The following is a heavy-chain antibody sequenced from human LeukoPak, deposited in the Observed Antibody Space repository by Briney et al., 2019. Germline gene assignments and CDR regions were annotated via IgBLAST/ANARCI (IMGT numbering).Heavy chain of an antibody. CDR2: IYTSGTT. V-gene: IGHV4-4*07. CDR3: ARVIRGHYYYMDV. J-gene: IGHJ6*03. CDR1: GGSISNYY. Sequence: SETLSLTCTVSGGSISNYYWSWIRQPAGKGLEWIGRIYTSGTTHYNPSLKSRVTMSVDTSKNQFSLNLSSVTAADTAVYYCARVIRGHYYYMDVWGRGTTVTISS. D-gene: IGHD6-25*01.